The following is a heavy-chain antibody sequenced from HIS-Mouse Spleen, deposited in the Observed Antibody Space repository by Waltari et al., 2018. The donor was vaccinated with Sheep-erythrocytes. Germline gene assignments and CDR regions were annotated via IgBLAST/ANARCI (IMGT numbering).Heavy chain of an antibody. Sequence: AASGFTFSSYGMHWVRQAPGKGLEWVAVISYDGSNKYYADSVKGGFTIYRDNSKNTRYLQMNSLRAEDTAVYYCAKDAYYDYVWGSYSFDYWGQGTLVTVSS. V-gene: IGHV3-30*18. J-gene: IGHJ4*02. CDR2: ISYDGSNK. CDR1: GFTFSSYG. CDR3: AKDAYYDYVWGSYSFDY. D-gene: IGHD3-16*01.